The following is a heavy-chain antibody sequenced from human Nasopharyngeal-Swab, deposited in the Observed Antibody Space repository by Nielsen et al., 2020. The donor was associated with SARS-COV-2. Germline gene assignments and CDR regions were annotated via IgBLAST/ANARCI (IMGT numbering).Heavy chain of an antibody. J-gene: IGHJ6*03. CDR3: AREGYCSGGSCYSGRPYYYYYMDV. Sequence: VRQAPGKGLEWIGEIYHSGSTNYNPSLTSRVTISVDKSKNQFSLKLRSVTAADTAVYYCAREGYCSGGSCYSGRPYYYYYMDVWGKGTTVTVSS. V-gene: IGHV4-4*02. CDR2: IYHSGST. D-gene: IGHD2-15*01.